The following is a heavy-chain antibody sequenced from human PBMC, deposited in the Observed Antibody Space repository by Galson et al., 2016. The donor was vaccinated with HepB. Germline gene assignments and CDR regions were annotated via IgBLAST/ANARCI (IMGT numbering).Heavy chain of an antibody. CDR3: ASFRDYYYGMDV. CDR1: GDSVFGNSVA. CDR2: TFYRSKWYN. J-gene: IGHJ6*02. Sequence: CALSGDSVFGNSVAWNWIRQSPSRGLEWLGSTFYRSKWYNEYAGSVKSRITITPDTSKNQSSLQLNSVTPEDTAVYYCASFRDYYYGMDVWGQGTTVSVSS. V-gene: IGHV6-1*01.